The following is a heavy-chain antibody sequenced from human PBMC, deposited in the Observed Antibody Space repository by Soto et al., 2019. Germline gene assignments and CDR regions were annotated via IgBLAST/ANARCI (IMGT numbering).Heavy chain of an antibody. CDR1: GFTVSSNY. Sequence: GGSLRLSCAASGFTVSSNYMSWVRQAPGKGLEWVSVIYSGGSTYYADSVKGRFTISRDNSKNTLYLQMNSLRAEDTAVYYCAKAPRGYSYAPYYFDYWGQGNQVTVSS. V-gene: IGHV3-53*01. D-gene: IGHD5-18*01. J-gene: IGHJ4*02. CDR3: AKAPRGYSYAPYYFDY. CDR2: IYSGGST.